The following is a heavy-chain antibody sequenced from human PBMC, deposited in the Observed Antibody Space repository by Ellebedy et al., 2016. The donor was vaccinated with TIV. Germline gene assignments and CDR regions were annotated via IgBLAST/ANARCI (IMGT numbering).Heavy chain of an antibody. CDR3: AKEEAVAATD. V-gene: IGHV3-53*01. J-gene: IGHJ4*02. CDR1: GLTVSSTF. Sequence: GESLKISXAASGLTVSSTFMSWVRQAPGKGLEWVSITYKTGTTSYADSVRGRFTISRDNSKNTLDLQMNSLRAEDTAVYFCAKEEAVAATDWGQGTLVTVSS. D-gene: IGHD2-15*01. CDR2: TYKTGTT.